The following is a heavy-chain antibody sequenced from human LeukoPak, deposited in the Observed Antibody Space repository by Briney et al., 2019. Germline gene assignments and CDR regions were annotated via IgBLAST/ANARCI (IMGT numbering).Heavy chain of an antibody. CDR1: GFTLDDYY. CDR2: NNWNGGST. J-gene: IGHJ6*03. D-gene: IGHD6-13*01. Sequence: GRCLRLSCAASGFTLDDYYMSWVRQAPGKGLEGVSGNNWNGGSTGYADSVKGRFNISRDNAKNSLYLQMNSLRAEDTALYYCARDFGAAAGTFISIQLKYYYYMDVWGKGTTVTVSS. CDR3: ARDFGAAAGTFISIQLKYYYYMDV. V-gene: IGHV3-20*04.